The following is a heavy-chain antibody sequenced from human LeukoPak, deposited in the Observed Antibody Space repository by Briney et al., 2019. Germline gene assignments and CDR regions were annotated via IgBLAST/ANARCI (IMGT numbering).Heavy chain of an antibody. CDR1: GFSLSAYW. CDR3: AREGITAAADH. J-gene: IGHJ4*02. CDR2: IKQDGSEK. V-gene: IGHV3-7*01. D-gene: IGHD6-13*01. Sequence: GGSLRLSCAASGFSLSAYWMTWVRQAPGKGLEWVANIKQDGSEKYYEDSVKGRFTISRDNAKNSLYLQLNSLRAEDTAVYYCAREGITAAADHWGQGTLVTVSS.